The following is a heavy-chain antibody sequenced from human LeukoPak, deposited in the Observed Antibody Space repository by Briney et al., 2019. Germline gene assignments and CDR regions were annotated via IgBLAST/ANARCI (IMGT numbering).Heavy chain of an antibody. D-gene: IGHD4-23*01. Sequence: ASVKVSCKASGYTLTSYYMHWVRQAPGQGLEWMGIINPSGGSTSYAQKFQGRVTMTRDTSTSTVYMELSSLRSEDAAVYYCARVGVVNGGNSPLLVYWGQGTLVTVSS. J-gene: IGHJ4*02. CDR3: ARVGVVNGGNSPLLVY. CDR2: INPSGGST. V-gene: IGHV1-46*01. CDR1: GYTLTSYY.